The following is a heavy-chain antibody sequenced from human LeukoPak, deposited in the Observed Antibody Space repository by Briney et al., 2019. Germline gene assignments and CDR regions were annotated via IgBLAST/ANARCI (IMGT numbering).Heavy chain of an antibody. CDR1: GFTFSGSA. D-gene: IGHD4-17*01. CDR3: AKDRNYGDYYFDY. Sequence: GGSLRLSCAASGFTFSGSAMPWVRQASGKGLEWVGRIRSKANSYATAYAASVKGRFTISRDDSKNTLYLQMNSLRAEDTAVYYCAKDRNYGDYYFDYWGQGTLVTVSS. V-gene: IGHV3-73*01. CDR2: IRSKANSYAT. J-gene: IGHJ4*02.